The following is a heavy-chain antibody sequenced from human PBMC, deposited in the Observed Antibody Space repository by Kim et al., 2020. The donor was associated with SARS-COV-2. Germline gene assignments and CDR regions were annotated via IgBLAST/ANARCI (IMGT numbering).Heavy chain of an antibody. CDR1: GFTFSNAW. V-gene: IGHV3-15*01. Sequence: GGSLRLSCAASGFTFSNAWMSWVRQAPGKGLEWVGRIKSKTDGGTTDYAAPVKGRFTISRDDSKNTLYLQMNSLKTEDTAVYYCTTDHVPAAIGDAFDIWGQGTMVTVSS. CDR2: IKSKTDGGTT. J-gene: IGHJ3*02. D-gene: IGHD2-2*01. CDR3: TTDHVPAAIGDAFDI.